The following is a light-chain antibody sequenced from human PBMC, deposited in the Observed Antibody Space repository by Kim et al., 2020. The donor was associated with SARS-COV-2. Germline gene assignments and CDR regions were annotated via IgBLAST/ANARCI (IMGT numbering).Light chain of an antibody. CDR3: QAWDSSTEV. V-gene: IGLV3-1*01. CDR2: QDS. J-gene: IGLJ1*01. Sequence: VSPGQTASITYAGDKLGDKYACWYQQKPGQSPVLVIYQDSKRPSGIPERFSGSNSGNTATLTISGTQAMDEADYYCQAWDSSTEVFGTGTKVTVL. CDR1: KLGDKY.